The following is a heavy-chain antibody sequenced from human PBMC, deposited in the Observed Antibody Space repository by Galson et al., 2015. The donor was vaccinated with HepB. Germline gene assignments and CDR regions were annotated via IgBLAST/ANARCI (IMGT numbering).Heavy chain of an antibody. CDR1: GYVFADYA. V-gene: IGHV7-4-1*02. CDR2: INANTGDP. CDR3: ARTPYYGSGSSYNAWFDP. D-gene: IGHD3-10*01. J-gene: IGHJ5*02. Sequence: SVKVSCKASGYVFADYAISWVRQAPGQGLECMGWINANTGDPTYVQGLTGRFVFSLDTSVSTTYLQISSLKAEDTAVYYCARTPYYGSGSSYNAWFDPWGQGTLVTVSS.